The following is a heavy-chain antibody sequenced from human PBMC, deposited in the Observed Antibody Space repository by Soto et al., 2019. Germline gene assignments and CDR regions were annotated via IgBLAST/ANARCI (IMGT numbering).Heavy chain of an antibody. Sequence: EVQLVESGGGLVHPGGSLKLSCAASGFPFSTCWLSWVRQTPGKGLEWVATMEPDGSEKFYADSVRGRFSISRDNARKSLAFPMEIVRDEDTAAYFCARGGYPWNDRGAFDHWGQGTVVTVSS. CDR1: GFPFSTCW. V-gene: IGHV3-7*01. D-gene: IGHD1-1*01. CDR2: MEPDGSEK. J-gene: IGHJ3*01. CDR3: ARGGYPWNDRGAFDH.